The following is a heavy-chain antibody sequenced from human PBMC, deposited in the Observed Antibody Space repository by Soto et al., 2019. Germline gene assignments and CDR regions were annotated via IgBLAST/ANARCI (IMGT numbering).Heavy chain of an antibody. CDR2: AYYRSRWRY. CDR1: GDSVSNNGAT. CDR3: ARDPPDFNSGFDY. V-gene: IGHV6-1*01. Sequence: SQTLSLTCAICGDSVSNNGATWNWIRQSPSRGLEWLGRAYYRSRWRYDYATSVRGRITINPDTSKNQFSLQLNSVTPEDTAVYYCARDPPDFNSGFDYWGQGTPVTV. J-gene: IGHJ4*02. D-gene: IGHD2-15*01.